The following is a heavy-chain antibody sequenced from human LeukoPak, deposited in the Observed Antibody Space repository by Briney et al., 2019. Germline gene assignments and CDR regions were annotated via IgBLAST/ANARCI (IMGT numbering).Heavy chain of an antibody. D-gene: IGHD3-10*01. CDR3: ARGGVTMVPKPFDY. Sequence: SETLSLTCTISDDSISSNRYFWAWIRQPPGGGLEWIGRIYTSGSTNYNPSLKSRVTISVDTSKNQFSLKLSSVTAADTAVYYCARGGVTMVPKPFDYWGQGTLVTVSS. V-gene: IGHV4-39*07. J-gene: IGHJ4*02. CDR1: DDSISSNRYF. CDR2: IYTSGST.